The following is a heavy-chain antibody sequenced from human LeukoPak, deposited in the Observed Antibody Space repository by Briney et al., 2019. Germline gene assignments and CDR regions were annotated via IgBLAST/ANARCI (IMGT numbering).Heavy chain of an antibody. CDR3: ARKDGDY. CDR1: GASISAFH. Sequence: SETLSLTCTVSGASISAFHWTWFRQPAGKTLEWIGLIYSSGSTLFNPSLKTRVAMSLDLTKNQLSLPLTSLTAADTAMYYCARKDGDYWGQGTLVTVSS. J-gene: IGHJ4*02. V-gene: IGHV4-4*07. CDR2: IYSSGST.